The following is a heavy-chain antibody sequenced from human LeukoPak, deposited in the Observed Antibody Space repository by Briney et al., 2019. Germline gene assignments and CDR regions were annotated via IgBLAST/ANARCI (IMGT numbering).Heavy chain of an antibody. CDR3: ASGIRERGFDS. V-gene: IGHV3-21*01. D-gene: IGHD1-1*01. J-gene: IGHJ4*02. CDR2: ISPSGSAI. CDR1: EFILSTYA. Sequence: GGSLRLSCADSEFILSTYAMNWVRQAPGRGLEWVSSISPSGSAIFYAHSVKGRFTISRDNAKNSLYLQMNSLRAEDTALYFCASGIRERGFDSWGQGTLVTVSS.